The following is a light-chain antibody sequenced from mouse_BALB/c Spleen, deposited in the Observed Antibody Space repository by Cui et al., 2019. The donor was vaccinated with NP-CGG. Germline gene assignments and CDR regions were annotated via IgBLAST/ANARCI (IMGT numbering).Light chain of an antibody. V-gene: IGLV1*01. Sequence: QAVVTLEFALTTSPGETVTLTCRSSTGAITTSNYANWVQEKPDHLFTGLIGGTNNRAPGVPARFSGYLIGDKAALTITGAQTEDEAIYFCALWYSNHWVFGGGTKLTVL. CDR2: GTN. CDR3: ALWYSNHWV. CDR1: TGAITTSNY. J-gene: IGLJ1*01.